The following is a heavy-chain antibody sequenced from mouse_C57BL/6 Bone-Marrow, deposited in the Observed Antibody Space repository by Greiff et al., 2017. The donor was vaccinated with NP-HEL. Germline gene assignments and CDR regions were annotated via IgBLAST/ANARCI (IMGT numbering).Heavy chain of an antibody. CDR2: ISDGGSYT. CDR1: GFTFSSYA. V-gene: IGHV5-4*01. J-gene: IGHJ2*01. CDR3: ARAFPFDD. Sequence: EVQLVESGGGLVKPGGSLKLSCAASGFTFSSYAMSWVRQTPEKRLEWVATISDGGSYTYYPDNVKGRFTISRDNAKNNLYLQMGHLKSEDTTMYYCARAFPFDDWGQGTTLTGAS.